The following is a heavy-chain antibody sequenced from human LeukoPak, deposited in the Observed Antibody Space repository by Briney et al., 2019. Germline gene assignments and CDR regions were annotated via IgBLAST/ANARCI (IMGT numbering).Heavy chain of an antibody. Sequence: KPSETLSLTCTASGGSISSYYWSWIRQPPGKGLEWIGYIYYSGSTSYNPSLKSRVTISVDTSKNQFSLKLSSVTAADTAVYYCARGKQYYYASFDYWGQGTLVTVSS. J-gene: IGHJ4*02. CDR1: GGSISSYY. V-gene: IGHV4-59*01. CDR2: IYYSGST. CDR3: ARGKQYYYASFDY. D-gene: IGHD3-10*01.